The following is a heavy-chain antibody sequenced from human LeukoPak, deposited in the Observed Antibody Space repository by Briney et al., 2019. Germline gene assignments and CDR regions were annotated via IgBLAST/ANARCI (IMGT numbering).Heavy chain of an antibody. J-gene: IGHJ4*02. V-gene: IGHV3-23*01. D-gene: IGHD5-24*01. Sequence: GGSLRLSCAASGFTFSSSAMYWVRQAPGKGLEWVSSISTTGGSTYYADSVKGRFTISRGNSKNTLYLQMNSLRAEDTAMYYCAKRETGTKNFDYWGQGTLVTVSS. CDR1: GFTFSSSA. CDR3: AKRETGTKNFDY. CDR2: ISTTGGST.